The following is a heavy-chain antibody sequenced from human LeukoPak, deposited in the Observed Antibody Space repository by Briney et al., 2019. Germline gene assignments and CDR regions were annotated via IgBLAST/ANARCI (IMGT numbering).Heavy chain of an antibody. Sequence: GTSVKVSCKASGYTFTSYDINWVRQATGQGLEWMGWMNPNSGNTGYAQKFQGRVTMTRNTSISTAYMELSSLRSEDTAVYYCARKLYHYYGSGRWAFDIWGQGTMVTVSS. D-gene: IGHD3-10*01. V-gene: IGHV1-8*01. J-gene: IGHJ3*02. CDR2: MNPNSGNT. CDR3: ARKLYHYYGSGRWAFDI. CDR1: GYTFTSYD.